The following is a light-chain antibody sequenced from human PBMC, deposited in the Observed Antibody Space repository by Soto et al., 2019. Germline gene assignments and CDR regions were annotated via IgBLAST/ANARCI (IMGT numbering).Light chain of an antibody. Sequence: IVLTQSPATLSVSPGGRATLSCRASQDVMYDLAWYQQKPGQAPRLLVYGASTRATDAPPRFRGSGSGTEFSLTISSLQSEDFATYYCHQYRIWPRTFGQGSRVEIK. J-gene: IGKJ1*01. V-gene: IGKV3-15*01. CDR3: HQYRIWPRT. CDR2: GAS. CDR1: QDVMYD.